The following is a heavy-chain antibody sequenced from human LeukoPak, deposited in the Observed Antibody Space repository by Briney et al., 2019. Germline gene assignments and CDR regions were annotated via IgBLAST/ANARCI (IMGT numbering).Heavy chain of an antibody. D-gene: IGHD3-22*01. Sequence: GGSLRLSCAASGFTFSSYSMNWVRQAPGKGLEWVSYISSSSSTIYYADSVKGRFTISRDNAKNSLYLQMNSLRAEDTAVYYCARDPPGETMIVRYFDYWGQGTLVTVSS. CDR2: ISSSSSTI. CDR3: ARDPPGETMIVRYFDY. J-gene: IGHJ4*02. CDR1: GFTFSSYS. V-gene: IGHV3-48*01.